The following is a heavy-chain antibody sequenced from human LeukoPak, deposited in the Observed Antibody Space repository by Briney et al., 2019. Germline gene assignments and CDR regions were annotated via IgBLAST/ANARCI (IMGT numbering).Heavy chain of an antibody. CDR1: GGSFSGYY. Sequence: SETLSLTCAVYGGSFSGYYWSWIRQPPGKGLEWIGEINHSGSTNYNPSLKSRVTISVDTSKNQFSLKLSSVTAADTAVYYCARLSVVVPAALNFDYWGQGTLVTVSS. CDR2: INHSGST. V-gene: IGHV4-34*09. J-gene: IGHJ4*02. CDR3: ARLSVVVPAALNFDY. D-gene: IGHD2-2*01.